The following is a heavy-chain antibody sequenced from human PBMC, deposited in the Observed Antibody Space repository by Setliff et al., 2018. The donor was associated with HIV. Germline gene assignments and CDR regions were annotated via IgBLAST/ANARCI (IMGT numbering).Heavy chain of an antibody. CDR1: GGTFSSYA. V-gene: IGHV1-69*13. J-gene: IGHJ4*02. CDR2: IIPIFGTT. CDR3: ASGSHGEGATDY. D-gene: IGHD1-26*01. Sequence: SVKVSCKASGGTFSSYAISWVRQAPGQGLEWMGGIIPIFGTTNYAQKFQGRVTITADASTNTAYMELSSLRSEDTAVYYCASGSHGEGATDYWGLGTLVTVSS.